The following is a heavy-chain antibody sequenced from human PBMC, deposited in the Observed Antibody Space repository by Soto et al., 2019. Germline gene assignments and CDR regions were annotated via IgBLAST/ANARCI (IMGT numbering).Heavy chain of an antibody. D-gene: IGHD2-8*01. Sequence: ASVKVSCKASGYTFTSYGISWVRQAPGQGLEWMGWISAYSGNTNYAQKLQGRVTMTTDTSTSTAYMELRSLRSDDTAVYYCARAGYCTNGVRYPYHYYGMDVWGQGTTVTVYS. CDR2: ISAYSGNT. J-gene: IGHJ6*02. V-gene: IGHV1-18*04. CDR3: ARAGYCTNGVRYPYHYYGMDV. CDR1: GYTFTSYG.